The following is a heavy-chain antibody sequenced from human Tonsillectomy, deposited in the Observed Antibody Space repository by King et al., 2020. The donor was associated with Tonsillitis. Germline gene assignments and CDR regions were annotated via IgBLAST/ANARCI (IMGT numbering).Heavy chain of an antibody. Sequence: VQLVESGGGVVQPGRSLRLSCAASGFSFRNYGIHWVRQAPGKGLEWVAIIPYDGSNKYYADSVKGRFTVSRDNSKNTLYLQMNSLRVEDTAVYYCAKETAAAGDSYYSYGMDVWGQGTAVTVSS. CDR2: IPYDGSNK. CDR3: AKETAAAGDSYYSYGMDV. CDR1: GFSFRNYG. J-gene: IGHJ6*02. V-gene: IGHV3-30*18. D-gene: IGHD6-13*01.